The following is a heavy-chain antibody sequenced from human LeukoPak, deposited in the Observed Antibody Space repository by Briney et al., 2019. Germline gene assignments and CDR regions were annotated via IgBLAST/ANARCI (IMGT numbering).Heavy chain of an antibody. CDR1: GYTFINYG. D-gene: IGHD3-16*02. Sequence: GASVKVSCKASGYTFINYGISWVRQAPGQGLEWMGWINPNTGNPTYAQGFTGRFVFSLDTSVSTTYLQISSLKAEDTAVYYCARAYQRLGGLSFPDQWGQGTLVPVSS. CDR2: INPNTGNP. J-gene: IGHJ5*02. V-gene: IGHV7-4-1*02. CDR3: ARAYQRLGGLSFPDQ.